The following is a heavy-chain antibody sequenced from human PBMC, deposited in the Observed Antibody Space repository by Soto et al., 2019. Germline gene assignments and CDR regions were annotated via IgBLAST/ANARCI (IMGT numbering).Heavy chain of an antibody. J-gene: IGHJ5*02. CDR2: IYYTGRT. Sequence: PSETLSLTCTVSGGSVSSDDYYWSWIRQPPGEGLEWIGYIYYTGRTHYNPSLNSRLTISIDTSKNQFSLDLISVNAADTAVYYCARELSNAPDCLDAWGPGILVTVSS. CDR1: GGSVSSDDYY. CDR3: ARELSNAPDCLDA. D-gene: IGHD2-21*02. V-gene: IGHV4-30-4*01.